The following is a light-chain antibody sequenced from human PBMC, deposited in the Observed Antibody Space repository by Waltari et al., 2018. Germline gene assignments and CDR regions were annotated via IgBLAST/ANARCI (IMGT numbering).Light chain of an antibody. Sequence: SYVLTQPPSVSVAPGQTARITCGGNNIGSKSVQWYQQKPGQAPVLVVYDARDRPSGIPERFSGSNSGNTATLTISRVEAGDEADYYCQGWDSSTDHVVFGGGTKLTVL. J-gene: IGLJ2*01. V-gene: IGLV3-21*02. CDR3: QGWDSSTDHVV. CDR2: DAR. CDR1: NIGSKS.